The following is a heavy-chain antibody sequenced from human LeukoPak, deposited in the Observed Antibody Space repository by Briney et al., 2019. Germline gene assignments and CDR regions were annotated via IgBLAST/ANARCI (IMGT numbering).Heavy chain of an antibody. CDR3: AKDEATSGGGLAS. Sequence: PGGSLRLSCAASGFTVSVTHMSWVRQAPGKGLEWVSAMYTGGTTYYADSVKGRFTISRDNSRNTLFLHMNSLRADDTAVYYCAKDEATSGGGLASWGQGTLVTVSS. V-gene: IGHV3-53*01. J-gene: IGHJ4*02. D-gene: IGHD3-16*01. CDR2: MYTGGTT. CDR1: GFTVSVTH.